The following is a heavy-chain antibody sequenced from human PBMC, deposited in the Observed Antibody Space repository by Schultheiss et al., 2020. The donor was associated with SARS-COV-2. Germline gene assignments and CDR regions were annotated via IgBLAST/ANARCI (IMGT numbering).Heavy chain of an antibody. J-gene: IGHJ4*02. CDR1: GGTFSSYA. Sequence: SVKVSCKASGGTFSSYAISWVRQAPGQGLEWMGGIIPIFGTANYAQKFQGRVTITADESTSTAYMELSSLRSEDTAVYSCAKVYTSNMLTLDYWGQGTLVTVSS. V-gene: IGHV1-69*13. CDR3: AKVYTSNMLTLDY. D-gene: IGHD3-16*01. CDR2: IIPIFGTA.